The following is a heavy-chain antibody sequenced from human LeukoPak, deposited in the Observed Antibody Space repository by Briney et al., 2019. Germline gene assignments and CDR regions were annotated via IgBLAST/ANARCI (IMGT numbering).Heavy chain of an antibody. J-gene: IGHJ3*02. CDR2: INPSGGST. V-gene: IGHV1-46*01. CDR1: GYTFTSYY. Sequence: ASVKVSCKASGYTFTSYYMHWVRQAPGQGLEWMGIINPSGGSTSYAQKFQGRVTMTRDTSTSTVYMELSSLRSEDTAVYYCATPSRGKEGAFDIWGQGTMVTVSS. CDR3: ATPSRGKEGAFDI. D-gene: IGHD3-16*01.